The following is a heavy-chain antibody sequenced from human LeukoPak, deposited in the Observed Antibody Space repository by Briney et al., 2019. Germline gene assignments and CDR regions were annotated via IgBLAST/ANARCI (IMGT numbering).Heavy chain of an antibody. CDR1: GYTFTIYG. Sequence: ASVTVSCTASGYTFTIYGISWVRQAPGQGLEWMGWISTYNGNTNYAQKLQGRVTMTTDTSTTTAYMELRSLTSDDTAVYYCARDPTTQTFDYWGQGTLVTVSS. CDR3: ARDPTTQTFDY. J-gene: IGHJ4*02. CDR2: ISTYNGNT. D-gene: IGHD4-11*01. V-gene: IGHV1-18*01.